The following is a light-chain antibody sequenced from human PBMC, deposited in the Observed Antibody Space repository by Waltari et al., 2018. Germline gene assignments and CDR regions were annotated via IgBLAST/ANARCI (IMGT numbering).Light chain of an antibody. CDR3: QEYATFSPYP. Sequence: DIQMTRSPSTLSASIGDSVTITCRASQSISRSLAWYQQAPGRAPKLLIYRASTLKNGVPSRFSGSASGTDFTLTISNLQPDDFATYYCQEYATFSPYPFGQGTRLEMK. J-gene: IGKJ2*01. V-gene: IGKV1-5*03. CDR1: QSISRS. CDR2: RAS.